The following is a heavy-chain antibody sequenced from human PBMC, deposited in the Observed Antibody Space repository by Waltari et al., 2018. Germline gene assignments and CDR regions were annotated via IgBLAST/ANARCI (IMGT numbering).Heavy chain of an antibody. CDR2: INHSGST. CDR3: ARGDGIAARPAFDY. D-gene: IGHD6-6*01. V-gene: IGHV4-34*01. CDR1: GWSFSGDY. Sequence: QLQQCGSGLWKPSETLSLTWAGDGWSFSGDYWSWVRPPPGEGLEWIGEINHSGSTNYNPYLKCRVTISVDTSKNQFSLKLSSVTAAETAVYYCARGDGIAARPAFDYWCQGTLVTVSS. J-gene: IGHJ4*02.